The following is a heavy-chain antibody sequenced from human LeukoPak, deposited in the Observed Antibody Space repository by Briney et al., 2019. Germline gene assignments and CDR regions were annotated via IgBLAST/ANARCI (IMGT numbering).Heavy chain of an antibody. CDR3: AKDKYIVVVPAAVFDY. V-gene: IGHV3-23*01. CDR2: ISGSGGST. Sequence: GGSLRLSCAGSGFTFSRYTFNWVRQAPGKGLEWVSAISGSGGSTYYADSVKGRFTVSRDNSKNTLYLQMNSLRAEDTAVYYCAKDKYIVVVPAAVFDYWGQGTLVTVSS. CDR1: GFTFSRYT. J-gene: IGHJ4*02. D-gene: IGHD2-2*01.